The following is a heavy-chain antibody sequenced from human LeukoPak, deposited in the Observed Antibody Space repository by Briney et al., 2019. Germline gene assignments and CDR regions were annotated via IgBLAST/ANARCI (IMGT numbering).Heavy chain of an antibody. J-gene: IGHJ4*02. V-gene: IGHV3-53*01. CDR3: ARDYYD. D-gene: IGHD3-10*01. CDR1: GFPFSGSG. Sequence: GNSLRLSCAASGFPFSGSGMHWVRQAPGKGLEWVSVIYSGGSTYYADSVKGRFTISRDNSKNTLYLQMNSLRAEDTAAYYCARDYYDWGQGTLVTVSS. CDR2: IYSGGST.